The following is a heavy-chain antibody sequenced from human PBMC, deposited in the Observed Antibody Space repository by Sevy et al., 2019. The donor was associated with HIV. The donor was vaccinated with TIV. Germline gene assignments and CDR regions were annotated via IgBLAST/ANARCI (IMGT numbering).Heavy chain of an antibody. CDR2: IKQDGSEK. CDR1: GFTFSSYW. CDR3: ARDHCSRTSCIPYYYGMDV. Sequence: GGSLRLSCAASGFTFSSYWMSWVRQAPGKGLEWVANIKQDGSEKYYVDSVKGRFTISRDNAKNTLYLQMNSLRAEDTAVYYCARDHCSRTSCIPYYYGMDVWGQGTTVTVSS. J-gene: IGHJ6*02. V-gene: IGHV3-7*01. D-gene: IGHD2-2*01.